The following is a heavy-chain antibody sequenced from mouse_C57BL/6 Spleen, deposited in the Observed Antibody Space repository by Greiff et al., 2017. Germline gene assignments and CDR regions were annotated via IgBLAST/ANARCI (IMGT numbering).Heavy chain of an antibody. CDR2: INPNNGGT. D-gene: IGHD2-4*01. J-gene: IGHJ2*01. CDR1: GYTFTDYY. CDR3: ARQATTMRFDY. V-gene: IGHV1-26*01. Sequence: EVQLQQSGPELVKPGASVKISCKASGYTFTDYYMNWVKQSHGKSLEWIGDINPNNGGTSYNQKFKGKATLTVDKSSSTAYMELRSLTSEDSAVYYCARQATTMRFDYWGQGTTLTVSS.